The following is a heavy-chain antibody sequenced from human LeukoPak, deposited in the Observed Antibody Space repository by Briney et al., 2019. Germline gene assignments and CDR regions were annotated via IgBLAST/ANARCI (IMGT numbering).Heavy chain of an antibody. CDR3: ATLVVRGPDDY. CDR2: INPNSGDT. V-gene: IGHV1-2*02. CDR1: GYTFTGYY. J-gene: IGHJ4*02. Sequence: ASVKVSCKSSGYTFTGYYLHWVRQAPGQGLEWMGWINPNSGDTNYAQKFQGRVTMTRDTSISTAYMELSRLRSDGTAVYYCATLVVRGPDDYWGQGTLVTVSS. D-gene: IGHD3-10*01.